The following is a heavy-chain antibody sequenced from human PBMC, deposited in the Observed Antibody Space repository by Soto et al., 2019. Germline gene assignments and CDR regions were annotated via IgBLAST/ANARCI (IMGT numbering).Heavy chain of an antibody. J-gene: IGHJ5*02. D-gene: IGHD2-2*01. V-gene: IGHV3-48*01. Sequence: GGSLRLSCAASGFTFSSYNMNWVRQAPGKGLEWVSYISSSGSTVYYADSVKGRFTISRDNAKNSLYLQMNSLRVEDTAIYYCARRPYCTSTRCEGTWFDPWGQGTLVTLSS. CDR3: ARRPYCTSTRCEGTWFDP. CDR2: ISSSGSTV. CDR1: GFTFSSYN.